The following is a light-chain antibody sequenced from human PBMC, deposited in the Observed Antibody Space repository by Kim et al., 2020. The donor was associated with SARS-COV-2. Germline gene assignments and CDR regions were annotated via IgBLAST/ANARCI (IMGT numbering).Light chain of an antibody. CDR2: SSN. CDR3: QSYDSSLSGSV. Sequence: ELTQPPSASGTPGQRVIISCSGSSSNIGSNTVNWYQQFPGTAPKLLIYSSNQRPSGVPDRFSGSKSGTSASLAITGLQAEDEADYYCQSYDSSLSGSVFGGGTQLTVL. J-gene: IGLJ2*01. CDR1: SSNIGSNT. V-gene: IGLV1-44*01.